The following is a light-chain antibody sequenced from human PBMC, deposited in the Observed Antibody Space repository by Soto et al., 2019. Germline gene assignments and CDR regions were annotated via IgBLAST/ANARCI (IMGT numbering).Light chain of an antibody. V-gene: IGLV2-8*01. Sequence: QSALTQPPSASGSPVQSVTISCTGTSSDVGAYKYVSWYQQYPGKAPKLMIYEVTNRPSGVPARFSGAKSGNTASLTVSGLQAEDEADYYCTSYVGNDIWVFGGGTKVTVL. CDR1: SSDVGAYKY. J-gene: IGLJ3*02. CDR2: EVT. CDR3: TSYVGNDIWV.